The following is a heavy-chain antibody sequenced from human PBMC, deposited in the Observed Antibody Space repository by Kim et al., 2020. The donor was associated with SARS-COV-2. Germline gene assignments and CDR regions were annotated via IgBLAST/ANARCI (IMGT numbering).Heavy chain of an antibody. Sequence: GGSLRLSCAAFGFTFSSYGMHWVRQAPGKGLEWVAAISYDGSNKYYADSVKGRFTISRDNSKNTLYLQMNSLRAEDTAVYYCARSYRGSMFGRSYYSFWFDPWGQGTLVTVSS. D-gene: IGHD3-10*01. V-gene: IGHV3-33*05. CDR1: GFTFSSYG. CDR3: ARSYRGSMFGRSYYSFWFDP. J-gene: IGHJ5*02. CDR2: ISYDGSNK.